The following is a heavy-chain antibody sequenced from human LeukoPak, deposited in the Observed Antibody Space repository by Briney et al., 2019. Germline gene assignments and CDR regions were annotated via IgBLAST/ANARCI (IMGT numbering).Heavy chain of an antibody. V-gene: IGHV3-53*01. J-gene: IGHJ4*02. CDR3: ARVATGWGVDYFDY. CDR1: GFTFSSYA. Sequence: PGGSLRLSCAASGFTFSSYAMSWVRQAPGKGLEWVSVIYSGGSTYYADSVKGRFTISRDNSKNTLYLQMNSLRAEDTAVYYCARVATGWGVDYFDYWGQGTLVTVSS. D-gene: IGHD3-9*01. CDR2: IYSGGST.